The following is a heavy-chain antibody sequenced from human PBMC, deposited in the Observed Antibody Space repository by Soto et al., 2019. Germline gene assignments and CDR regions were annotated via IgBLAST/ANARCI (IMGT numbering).Heavy chain of an antibody. CDR3: AKLDLGYCSSTRCREFEP. D-gene: IGHD2-2*01. V-gene: IGHV3-23*01. CDR2: ISGSGGST. J-gene: IGHJ5*02. Sequence: LSVAFXASLFTFISFAMIWVRQAPGKGLEWVSGISGSGGSTYHADSVKGRFTISRDNSKNTLYLQMNSLRAEDTAVYYCAKLDLGYCSSTRCREFEPRGQGTLLKVYS. CDR1: LFTFISFA.